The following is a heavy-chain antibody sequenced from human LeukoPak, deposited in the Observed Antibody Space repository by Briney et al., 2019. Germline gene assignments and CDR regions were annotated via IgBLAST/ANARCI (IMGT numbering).Heavy chain of an antibody. CDR3: AREPLWSGYSYYYYYMDV. V-gene: IGHV4-4*07. Sequence: SETLSLTCTVSGYSISSGYYWSWIRQPAGKGLEWIGRIYTSGSTNSNPSLKNRVTMSVDTSKNQFSLKLTSVTAADTAVYYCAREPLWSGYSYYYYYMDVWGKGTTVTVSS. J-gene: IGHJ6*03. CDR1: GYSISSGYY. CDR2: IYTSGST. D-gene: IGHD3-3*01.